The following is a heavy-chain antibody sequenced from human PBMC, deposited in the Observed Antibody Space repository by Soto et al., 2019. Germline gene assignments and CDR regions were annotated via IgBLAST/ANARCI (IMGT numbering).Heavy chain of an antibody. CDR3: ARLVNIFDFDY. V-gene: IGHV5-51*01. J-gene: IGHJ4*02. CDR2: VYVGDSDT. CDR1: GYSFTNYW. D-gene: IGHD2-21*01. Sequence: PGESLKISCKGSGYSFTNYWIGWVRQMPGKGLEWMGIVYVGDSDTRYSPSFQGQVTISADKSISTAYLQWSSLRASDTTMYYCARLVNIFDFDYWGQGTLVTVSS.